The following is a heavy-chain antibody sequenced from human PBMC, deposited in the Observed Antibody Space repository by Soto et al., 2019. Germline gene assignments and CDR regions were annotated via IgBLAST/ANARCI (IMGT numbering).Heavy chain of an antibody. Sequence: EVQLVEPGGGLVQPGGSLRLSCAASGFTFSSYSMNWVRQAPGKGLEWVSYISSSGNTIYYADSVKGRFTISRDSAKNALYLQVNSLGDEDTAVSYCARVVTAVGRWGQGTLVTVSS. V-gene: IGHV3-48*02. CDR2: ISSSGNTI. J-gene: IGHJ4*02. CDR1: GFTFSSYS. CDR3: ARVVTAVGR. D-gene: IGHD6-13*01.